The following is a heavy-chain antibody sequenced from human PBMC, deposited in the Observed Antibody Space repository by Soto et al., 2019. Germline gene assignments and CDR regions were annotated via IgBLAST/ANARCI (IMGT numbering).Heavy chain of an antibody. Sequence: LRLSCAASGFTFSSYEMIWVRQAPGKGLEWVSYISGSGYTSDGGPTIHYADSVKGRFTISRNNAKNSLYLQMNSLRVEDTAVYYCARVSQSFIEYFQHWGQGTLVTVSS. D-gene: IGHD3-16*02. V-gene: IGHV3-48*03. CDR2: ISGSGYTSDGGPTI. J-gene: IGHJ1*01. CDR3: ARVSQSFIEYFQH. CDR1: GFTFSSYE.